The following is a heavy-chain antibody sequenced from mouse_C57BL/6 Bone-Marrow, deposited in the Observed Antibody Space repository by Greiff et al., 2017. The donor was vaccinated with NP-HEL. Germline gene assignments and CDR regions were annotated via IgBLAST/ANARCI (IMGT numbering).Heavy chain of an antibody. CDR3: ARSGYYWYFDV. CDR2: INPGSGGT. CDR1: GYAFTNYL. D-gene: IGHD2-2*01. Sequence: SGAELVRPGPSVKVSCKASGYAFTNYLIEWVKQRPGQGLEWIGVINPGSGGTNYNEKFKGKATLTADKSSSTAYMQLSSLTSEDSAVYFCARSGYYWYFDVWGTGTTVTVSS. J-gene: IGHJ1*03. V-gene: IGHV1-54*01.